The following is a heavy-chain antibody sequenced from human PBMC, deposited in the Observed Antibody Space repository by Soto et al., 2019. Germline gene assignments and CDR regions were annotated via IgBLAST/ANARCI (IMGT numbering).Heavy chain of an antibody. CDR3: AKDTGSYSSSWMVLGDHYGMDV. CDR2: ISGNGGHT. CDR1: GFDFATYA. Sequence: EVQLLESGGALVQPGGSLRLSCAASGFDFATYAMSWVRQAPGKGLEWVSTISGNGGHTYYADSVKGRFTISRDGSRKTQYLQMNSLRAEDTAVYYCAKDTGSYSSSWMVLGDHYGMDVWGQGTTVTVSS. V-gene: IGHV3-23*01. D-gene: IGHD6-13*01. J-gene: IGHJ6*02.